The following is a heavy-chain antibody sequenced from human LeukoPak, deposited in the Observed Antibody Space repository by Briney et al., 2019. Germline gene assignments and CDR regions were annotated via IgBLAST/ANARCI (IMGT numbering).Heavy chain of an antibody. CDR1: GFTFSTYG. V-gene: IGHV3-30*03. CDR3: ATEDDYGDPFDY. J-gene: IGHJ4*02. D-gene: IGHD4-17*01. Sequence: PGRSLRLSCAASGFTFSTYGMHWVRQAPGKGLEWVALISYDGGKRYYADSVKGRFTISRDNSKNSLYLQMNSLRAEDTALYYCATEDDYGDPFDYWGQGTLVTVSS. CDR2: ISYDGGKR.